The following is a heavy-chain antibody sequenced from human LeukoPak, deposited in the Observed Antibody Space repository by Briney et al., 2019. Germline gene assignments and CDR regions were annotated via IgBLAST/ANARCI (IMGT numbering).Heavy chain of an antibody. CDR3: ARDDTKWELRKGFDY. Sequence: SETLSLTCTVSGASINNNNHYWSWIRQPPGKGLEWIGYIFHAGASYYSPSLQSRATISVDTARNQFSLKLTSVADADTAVYYCARDDTKWELRKGFDYWGQGTLVTVPS. CDR1: GASINNNNHY. J-gene: IGHJ4*02. D-gene: IGHD1-26*01. CDR2: IFHAGAS. V-gene: IGHV4-30-2*01.